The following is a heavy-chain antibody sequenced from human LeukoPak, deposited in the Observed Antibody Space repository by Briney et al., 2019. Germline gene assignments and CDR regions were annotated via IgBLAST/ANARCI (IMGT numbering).Heavy chain of an antibody. CDR3: ARGRAYYDFWSGYYNWFDP. J-gene: IGHJ5*02. CDR2: INHSGST. CDR1: GGSFSGYY. Sequence: SETLSLNCAVYGGSFSGYYWSWIRQPPGKGLEWIGEINHSGSTNYNPSLKSRVTISVDTSKNQFSLKLSSVTAADTAVYYCARGRAYYDFWSGYYNWFDPWGQGTLVTVSS. V-gene: IGHV4-34*01. D-gene: IGHD3-3*01.